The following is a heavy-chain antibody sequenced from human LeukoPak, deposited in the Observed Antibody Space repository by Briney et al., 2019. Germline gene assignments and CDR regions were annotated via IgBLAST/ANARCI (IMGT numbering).Heavy chain of an antibody. V-gene: IGHV3-21*01. CDR2: ISSSSSYI. D-gene: IGHD4-17*01. CDR1: GGSISSFY. J-gene: IGHJ4*02. Sequence: ETLSLTCTVSGGSISSFYWNWVRQAPRKGLEWVSSISSSSSYIYYADSVRGRFTISRDNAKNSLYLQMNSLRAEDTAVYYCARDPISRGHGDYPPPHDYWGQGTLVTVSS. CDR3: ARDPISRGHGDYPPPHDY.